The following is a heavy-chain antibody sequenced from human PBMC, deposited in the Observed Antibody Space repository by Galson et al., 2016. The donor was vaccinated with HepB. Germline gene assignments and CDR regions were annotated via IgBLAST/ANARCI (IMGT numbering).Heavy chain of an antibody. CDR1: GFTFSTYP. D-gene: IGHD3/OR15-3a*01. V-gene: IGHV3-23*01. CDR2: INAGGNNR. CDR3: VKYVGLDSFDY. J-gene: IGHJ4*02. Sequence: SLRLSCAASGFTFSTYPVGWVRQAPGKGPEWVSGINAGGNNRYYSDSVKGRFAISRDNSKNTLYLQLDNLRGEDTAVYYCVKYVGLDSFDYWGQGTLVIVSS.